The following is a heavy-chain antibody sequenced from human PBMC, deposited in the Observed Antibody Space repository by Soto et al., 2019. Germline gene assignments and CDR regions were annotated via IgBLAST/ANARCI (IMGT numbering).Heavy chain of an antibody. CDR1: GFTFSDYY. V-gene: IGHV3-11*01. CDR3: ATTAGRGYSYGYEDYYYYGMDV. CDR2: ISSSGSTI. J-gene: IGHJ6*02. Sequence: PGGSLRLSCAASGFTFSDYYMSWIRQAPGKGLEWVSYISSSGSTIYYADSVKGRFTISRDNAKNSLYLQMNSLRAEDTAVYYCATTAGRGYSYGYEDYYYYGMDVWGQGTTVTVSS. D-gene: IGHD5-18*01.